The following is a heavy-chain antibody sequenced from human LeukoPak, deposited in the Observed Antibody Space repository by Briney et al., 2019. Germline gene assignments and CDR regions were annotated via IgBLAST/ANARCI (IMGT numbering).Heavy chain of an antibody. J-gene: IGHJ6*03. D-gene: IGHD6-19*01. CDR2: IYYSGST. V-gene: IGHV4-59*01. CDR3: ARLPLAVAGTRYYYYYYMDV. Sequence: PSETLSLTCTGSGGSISSYYWSWLRQPPGKGLEWIGYIYYSGSTNYNPSLKSRVTISVDTSKNQFSLKLSSVTAADTAVYYCARLPLAVAGTRYYYYYYMDVWGKGTTVTVSS. CDR1: GGSISSYY.